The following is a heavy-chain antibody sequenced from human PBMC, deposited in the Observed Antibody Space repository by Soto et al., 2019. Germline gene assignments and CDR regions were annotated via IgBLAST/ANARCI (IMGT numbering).Heavy chain of an antibody. V-gene: IGHV3-23*01. CDR2: ISGSGGST. CDR1: GFTFSSYA. CDR3: AKCMFDPNWFDP. Sequence: GGSLRLSCAASGFTFSSYAMSWVRQAPGKGLEWVSAISGSGGSTYYADSVKGRFTISRDNSKNTLYLQMNSVGAEDTAVYYCAKCMFDPNWFDPWGQGTLVTVSS. J-gene: IGHJ5*02. D-gene: IGHD2-8*01.